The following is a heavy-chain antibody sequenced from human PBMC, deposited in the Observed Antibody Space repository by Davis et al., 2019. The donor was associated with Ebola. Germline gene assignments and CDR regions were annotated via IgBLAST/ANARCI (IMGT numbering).Heavy chain of an antibody. CDR2: ISSSSSYI. J-gene: IGHJ6*02. V-gene: IGHV3-21*04. CDR3: TTHVTSSITMVQGVIANPGDYYYGMDV. Sequence: GGSLRLSCAASGSTFSSYEMNWVRQAPGKGLEWVSSISSSSSYIYYADSVKGRFTISRDNAKNSLYLQMNSLKTEDTAVYYCTTHVTSSITMVQGVIANPGDYYYGMDVWGQGTTVTVSS. CDR1: GSTFSSYE. D-gene: IGHD3-10*01.